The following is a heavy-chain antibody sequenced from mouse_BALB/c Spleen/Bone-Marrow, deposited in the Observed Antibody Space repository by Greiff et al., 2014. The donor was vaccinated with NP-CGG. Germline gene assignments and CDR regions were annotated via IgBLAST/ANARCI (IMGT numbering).Heavy chain of an antibody. CDR2: IRNKANGYTT. CDR1: GFTFTDYY. V-gene: IGHV7-3*02. D-gene: IGHD1-1*01. Sequence: EVKVEESGGGLVQPGGSLRLSCATSGFTFTDYYMSWVRQPPGKALEWLGFIRNKANGYTTEYSASVKGRFTISRDNSQSILYLQMNTLRAEDSATYYCARDIYGRGSWGQGTTLTVSS. CDR3: ARDIYGRGS. J-gene: IGHJ2*01.